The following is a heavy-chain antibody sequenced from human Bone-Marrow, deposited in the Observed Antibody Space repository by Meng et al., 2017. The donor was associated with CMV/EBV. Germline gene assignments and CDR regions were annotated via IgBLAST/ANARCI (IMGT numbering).Heavy chain of an antibody. Sequence: GESLKISCAASGFTFRTYWMHWVRQVPGKGLAWVSRISSDGSSTNYADSVKGRFTISRDNTKNALYLQIHSLRAEDTAVYYWARVGEGSGSFGGMDFWGQGTTVTVSS. D-gene: IGHD3-10*01. V-gene: IGHV3-74*01. J-gene: IGHJ6*02. CDR1: GFTFRTYW. CDR3: ARVGEGSGSFGGMDF. CDR2: ISSDGSST.